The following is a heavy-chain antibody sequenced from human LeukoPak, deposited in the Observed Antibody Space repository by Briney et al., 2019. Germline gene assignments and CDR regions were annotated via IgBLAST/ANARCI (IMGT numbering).Heavy chain of an antibody. CDR3: ARHLATSGSYPLDY. CDR1: GFTFTNYA. J-gene: IGHJ4*02. D-gene: IGHD2-2*02. Sequence: GGSLRLSCAASGFTFTNYAMSWVRQAPGRRLEWVSVICGNAACTLYADSVKGRFIISRDNSRNTMYLYLQMNSLRAEDTAVYYCARHLATSGSYPLDYWGQGTPVTVSS. CDR2: ICGNAACT. V-gene: IGHV3-23*01.